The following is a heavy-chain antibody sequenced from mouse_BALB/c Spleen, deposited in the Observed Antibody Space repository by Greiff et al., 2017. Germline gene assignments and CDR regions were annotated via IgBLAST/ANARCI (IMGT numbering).Heavy chain of an antibody. J-gene: IGHJ4*01. CDR2: ISDGGSYT. D-gene: IGHD2-1*01. Sequence: DVHLVESGGGLVKPGGSLKLSCAASGFTFSDYYMYWVRQTPEKRLEWVATISDGGSYTYYPDSVKGRFTISRDNAKNNLYLQMSSLKSEDTAMYYCARDRGNLYAMDYWGQGTSVTVSS. CDR3: ARDRGNLYAMDY. V-gene: IGHV5-4*02. CDR1: GFTFSDYY.